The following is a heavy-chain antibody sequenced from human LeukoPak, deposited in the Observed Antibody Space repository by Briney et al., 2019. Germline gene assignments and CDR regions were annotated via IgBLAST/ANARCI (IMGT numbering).Heavy chain of an antibody. CDR1: GFLCSSYE. CDR2: ISTSGGTI. V-gene: IGHV3-48*03. D-gene: IGHD4-23*01. Sequence: VGSLRLSCAASGFLCSSYEMNWVRQAPGKGLEWVSYISTSGGTIYYADSVKGRFTISRDNAKNSLYLQMNSLRAEDTAVYYCARDSYYGGTQDYWGQGTLVTVSS. CDR3: ARDSYYGGTQDY. J-gene: IGHJ4*02.